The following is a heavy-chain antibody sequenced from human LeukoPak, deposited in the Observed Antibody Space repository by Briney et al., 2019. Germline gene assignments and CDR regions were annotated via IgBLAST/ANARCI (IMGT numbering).Heavy chain of an antibody. D-gene: IGHD4-17*01. Sequence: GVSLTLSCGASRFTFNRYDMHWLRQAPGKGLVWGAIIWYDGSNKYYAVSVKGRFTISRDNSKNTLYLQMNSLRAEDTAVYYCARDSSTTVTGAFDIWGQGAMVTVSS. CDR1: RFTFNRYD. V-gene: IGHV3-33*01. CDR3: ARDSSTTVTGAFDI. CDR2: IWYDGSNK. J-gene: IGHJ3*02.